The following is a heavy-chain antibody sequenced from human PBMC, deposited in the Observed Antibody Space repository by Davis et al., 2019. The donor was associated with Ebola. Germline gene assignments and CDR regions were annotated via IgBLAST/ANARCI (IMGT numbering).Heavy chain of an antibody. D-gene: IGHD5-12*01. Sequence: GGSLRLSCAASGFTFSSYAMSWVRQAPGKGLEWVSAISGSGGSTYYADSVKGRFTISRDNAKNSLYLQMNSLRAEDTAVYYCARNSGYDSWFDPWGQGTLVTVSS. V-gene: IGHV3-23*01. CDR1: GFTFSSYA. CDR2: ISGSGGST. CDR3: ARNSGYDSWFDP. J-gene: IGHJ5*02.